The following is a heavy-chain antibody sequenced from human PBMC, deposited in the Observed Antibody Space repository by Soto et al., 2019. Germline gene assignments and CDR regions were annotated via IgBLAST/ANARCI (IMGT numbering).Heavy chain of an antibody. J-gene: IGHJ4*02. CDR2: ISGSGGST. CDR1: GFTFSSYA. D-gene: IGHD2-2*02. Sequence: GGSLRLSCAASGFTFSSYAMSWVRQAPGKGLEWVSAISGSGGSTYYADSVKGRFTISRDNSKNTLYLQMNSLRAEDTAVYYCAKGLQRQQLYCSFDYWGQGTLVTVSS. CDR3: AKGLQRQQLYCSFDY. V-gene: IGHV3-23*01.